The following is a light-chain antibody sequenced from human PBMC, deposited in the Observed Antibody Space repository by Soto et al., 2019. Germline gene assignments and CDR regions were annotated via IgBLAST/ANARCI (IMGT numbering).Light chain of an antibody. V-gene: IGKV3-15*01. CDR2: GAS. Sequence: EIVMTQSPATLSVSPGERATLSCRASQSVSSNLAWYQQKPGQAPRLLIYGASTRATGIPARFSGSGSGTEFTLTISSLRSEDFAVYYCQQYNNWPPWTFGQGTMVDIK. CDR1: QSVSSN. J-gene: IGKJ1*01. CDR3: QQYNNWPPWT.